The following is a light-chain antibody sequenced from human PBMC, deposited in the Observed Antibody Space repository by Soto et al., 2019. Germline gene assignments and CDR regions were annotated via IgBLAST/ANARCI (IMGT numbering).Light chain of an antibody. CDR3: SSYTSSNTLV. J-gene: IGLJ1*01. CDR2: EVT. CDR1: SSDIGGYNY. Sequence: QSVLTQPASVSGSPGQSITISCTGGSSDIGGYNYVSWFQQHPGKVPKLMIYEVTNRPSGASNRFSGSKSGSTASLTISGLQAEDEADYYCSSYTSSNTLVFGTGTKVTVL. V-gene: IGLV2-14*01.